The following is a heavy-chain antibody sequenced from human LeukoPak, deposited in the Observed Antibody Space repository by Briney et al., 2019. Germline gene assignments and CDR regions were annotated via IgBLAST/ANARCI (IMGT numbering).Heavy chain of an antibody. CDR1: GFTFAEYS. CDR2: INRNGGAI. V-gene: IGHV3-43*01. Sequence: GGSLRLSCSASGFTFAEYSMHWVRQAPGKGLEWVSVINRNGGAIQYADSVKGRFIISRDNSKNSLYLQMNSLKTEDTALYYCTKEHSSGWPTIDCWGQGTLVTVSS. CDR3: TKEHSSGWPTIDC. D-gene: IGHD6-19*01. J-gene: IGHJ4*02.